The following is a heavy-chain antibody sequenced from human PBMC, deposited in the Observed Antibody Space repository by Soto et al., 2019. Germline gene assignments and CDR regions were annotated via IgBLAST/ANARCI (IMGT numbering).Heavy chain of an antibody. Sequence: GSLRLSCAASGFTLSSYAMSWVRQAPGKGLEWVLTVSGSGGSTFYADSVKGRFTISRDNSKNTLFLQMNSLRSEDAAVYYCARGRYGGNSACSSWGQGTLVTVSS. V-gene: IGHV3-23*01. J-gene: IGHJ5*02. CDR2: VSGSGGST. CDR1: GFTLSSYA. CDR3: ARGRYGGNSACSS. D-gene: IGHD4-17*01.